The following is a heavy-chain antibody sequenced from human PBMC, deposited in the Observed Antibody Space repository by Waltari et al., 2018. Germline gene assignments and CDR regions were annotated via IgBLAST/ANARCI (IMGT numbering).Heavy chain of an antibody. Sequence: QFQLVQSGAGVKKPGSSVKVSCKASGGTFSSYAISWVRQAPGQGLEWMGGIIPTFVTANYAQKLQGRVTITAEKSTSTAYMELSSLRSEATAVYYCARVPGYSNYVHYYMDVWGKWTTVTVS. CDR1: GGTFSSYA. D-gene: IGHD4-4*01. J-gene: IGHJ6*03. V-gene: IGHV1-69*14. CDR3: ARVPGYSNYVHYYMDV. CDR2: IIPTFVTA.